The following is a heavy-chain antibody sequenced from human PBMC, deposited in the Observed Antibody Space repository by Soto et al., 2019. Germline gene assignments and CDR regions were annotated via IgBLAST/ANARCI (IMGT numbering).Heavy chain of an antibody. V-gene: IGHV5-51*01. CDR1: GYTFTNYW. CDR3: AASIFYYGMDV. CDR2: IYPGDSDT. J-gene: IGHJ6*02. Sequence: GESLKISCKGSGYTFTNYWIGWVRQMPGKGLEWMGIIYPGDSDTKYNPSFQGQVNISADKSITTTYLQWSSLKAPDTAIYYCAASIFYYGMDVWGQGTTVTVSS.